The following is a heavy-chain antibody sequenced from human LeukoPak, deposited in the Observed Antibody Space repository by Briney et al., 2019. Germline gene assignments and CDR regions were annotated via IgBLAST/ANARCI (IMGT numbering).Heavy chain of an antibody. J-gene: IGHJ4*02. Sequence: GRSLRLSCAASGFTFSRYGMHWVRQAPGKGLEWVANIKKDGSEKYYVDSVKGRFTISRDNAKTSLYLQMNSLRAEDTAVYYCARHLSGVTGYTYGRGIDYWGQGTLVTVSS. D-gene: IGHD5-18*01. CDR2: IKKDGSEK. CDR3: ARHLSGVTGYTYGRGIDY. V-gene: IGHV3-7*01. CDR1: GFTFSRYG.